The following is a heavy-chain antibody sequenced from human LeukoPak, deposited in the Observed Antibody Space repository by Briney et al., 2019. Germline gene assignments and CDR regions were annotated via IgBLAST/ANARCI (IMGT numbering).Heavy chain of an antibody. V-gene: IGHV3-30-3*01. CDR1: GFTFSSYA. J-gene: IGHJ4*02. Sequence: GGSLRLSCAASGFTFSSYAMHWVRQAPGKGLEWVAVISYDGSNKYYADSVKGRFTISRDTSKNTLFLQMNSLRAEDTAVYYCARDPYYYDSSGYYPFDYWGQGTLVTVSS. D-gene: IGHD3-22*01. CDR3: ARDPYYYDSSGYYPFDY. CDR2: ISYDGSNK.